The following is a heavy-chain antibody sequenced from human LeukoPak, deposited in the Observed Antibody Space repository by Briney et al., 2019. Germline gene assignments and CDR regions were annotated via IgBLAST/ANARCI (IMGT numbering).Heavy chain of an antibody. J-gene: IGHJ4*02. V-gene: IGHV3-30*02. CDR2: IRYDGSNK. Sequence: GGSLRLSCAAAGFTFSSYGMHWVRQAPGKGLEWVAFIRYDGSNKYYADSVKGRFTISRDNSKNTLYLQMNSLRAEDTAVYYCAKADSSSHLGPHWGQGTLVTVSS. CDR3: AKADSSSHLGPH. CDR1: GFTFSSYG. D-gene: IGHD6-6*01.